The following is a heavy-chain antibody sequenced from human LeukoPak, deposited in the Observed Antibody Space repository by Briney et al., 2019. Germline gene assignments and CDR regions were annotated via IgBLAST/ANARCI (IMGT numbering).Heavy chain of an antibody. V-gene: IGHV4-39*01. Sequence: PSETPSLTCTVSGGSISSSSYYWGWIRQPPGKGLEWIGSIYYSGSTYYNPSLKSRVTISVDTSKNQFSLKLSSVTAADTAVYYCARLGVVVVAATAHFDYWGQGTLVTVSS. J-gene: IGHJ4*02. CDR3: ARLGVVVVAATAHFDY. CDR1: GGSISSSSYY. D-gene: IGHD2-15*01. CDR2: IYYSGST.